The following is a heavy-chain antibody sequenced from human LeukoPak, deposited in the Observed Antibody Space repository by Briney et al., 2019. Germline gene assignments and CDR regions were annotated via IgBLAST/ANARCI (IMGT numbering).Heavy chain of an antibody. CDR1: GFSFSTYE. D-gene: IGHD1-14*01. V-gene: IGHV3-48*03. CDR3: TGGGDY. J-gene: IGHJ4*02. Sequence: GGSLRLSCAASGFSFSTYEMNWVRQAPGKGLEWISHISSSGSTIYYADSIKGRFTISRDNAKNSLFLQMNSLRAEDTAFYYCTGGGDYWGQGTLVTVSS. CDR2: ISSSGSTI.